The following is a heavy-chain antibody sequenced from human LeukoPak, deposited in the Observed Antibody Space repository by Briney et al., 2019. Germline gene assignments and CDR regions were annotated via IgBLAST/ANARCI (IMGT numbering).Heavy chain of an antibody. CDR3: ARVAYGSGSYPYYYYYMDV. J-gene: IGHJ6*03. V-gene: IGHV4-59*01. CDR2: IYYSGRT. D-gene: IGHD3-10*01. CDR1: GGSISSYY. Sequence: SETLSLTCTVSGGSISSYYWSWIRQPPGKGLEWIGYIYYSGRTNYNPSLKSRVTTSVDTSKNQFSLKLSSVTAADTAVYYCARVAYGSGSYPYYYYYMDVWGKGTTVTVSS.